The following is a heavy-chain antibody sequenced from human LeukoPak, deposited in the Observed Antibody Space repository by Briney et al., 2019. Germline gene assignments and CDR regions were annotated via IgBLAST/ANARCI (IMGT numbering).Heavy chain of an antibody. CDR2: ISPSSGST. V-gene: IGHV1-69*05. CDR3: ARDNSVRDEAWWFNP. D-gene: IGHD5-24*01. J-gene: IGHJ5*02. Sequence: VASVKVSCKASGGTFSSYAISWVRQAPGQGPEWMGVISPSSGSTTYAQKFQGRVTLTRDMSTSTDYLELSSLRSEDTAVYYCARDNSVRDEAWWFNPWGQGTLVTVSS. CDR1: GGTFSSYA.